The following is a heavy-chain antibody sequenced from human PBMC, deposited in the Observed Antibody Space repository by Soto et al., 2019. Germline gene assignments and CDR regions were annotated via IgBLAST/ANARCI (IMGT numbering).Heavy chain of an antibody. V-gene: IGHV1-18*03. CDR2: ISAYNGNT. CDR1: GYTFTSYG. CDR3: ARDEMSKTYYDFWSGYYRAPNDAFDI. Sequence: GASVKVSCKASGYTFTSYGISWVRQAPGQGLEWMGWISAYNGNTNYAQKLQGRVTMTTDTSTSTAYMELRSLRSDDMAVYYCARDEMSKTYYDFWSGYYRAPNDAFDIWGQGTMVTVSS. D-gene: IGHD3-3*01. J-gene: IGHJ3*02.